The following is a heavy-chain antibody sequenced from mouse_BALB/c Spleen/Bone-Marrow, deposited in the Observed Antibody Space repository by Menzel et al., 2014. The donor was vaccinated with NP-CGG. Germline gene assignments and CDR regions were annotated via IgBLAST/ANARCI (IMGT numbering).Heavy chain of an antibody. Sequence: QVQLQQSGAELVKPGASVKLSCKASGYTFTSYYMYWVKQRPGQGLEWIGEINPSNGGTNFNEKFKSKATLTVGKSSSTAYMQLSSLTSEDSAVYYCTREGGSPLAYWGQGTLVTVSA. CDR2: INPSNGGT. V-gene: IGHV1S81*02. D-gene: IGHD1-1*02. CDR1: GYTFTSYY. CDR3: TREGGSPLAY. J-gene: IGHJ3*01.